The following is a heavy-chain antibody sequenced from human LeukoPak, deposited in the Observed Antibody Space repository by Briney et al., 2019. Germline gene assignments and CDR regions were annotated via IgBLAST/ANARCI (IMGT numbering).Heavy chain of an antibody. CDR2: IYTSGST. CDR1: GGSISGYY. CDR3: ARIRDSSGYYLGAFDV. Sequence: ASETLSLTCTVSGGSISGYYWSWIRQPAGKGLEWIGRIYTSGSTNYNPSLKNRVTMSLDTSKNQFSLNLTSVTAADTAVYSCARIRDSSGYYLGAFDVWGQGTMVTVSS. J-gene: IGHJ3*01. D-gene: IGHD3-22*01. V-gene: IGHV4-4*07.